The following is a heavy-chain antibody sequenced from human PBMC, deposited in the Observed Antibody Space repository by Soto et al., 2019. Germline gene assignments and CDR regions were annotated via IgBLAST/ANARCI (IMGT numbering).Heavy chain of an antibody. D-gene: IGHD6-6*01. CDR3: TRRGIAARRDYYGMGV. CDR2: IRSKANSYAT. J-gene: IGHJ6*02. CDR1: GFTFSGSA. Sequence: EVQLVESGGGLVQPGGSLKLSCAASGFTFSGSAMHWVRQASGKGLEWVGRIRSKANSYATAYAASVKGRFTISRDDSKNTAYLQMNSLKTEDTAVYYCTRRGIAARRDYYGMGVWGQGTTVTVSS. V-gene: IGHV3-73*02.